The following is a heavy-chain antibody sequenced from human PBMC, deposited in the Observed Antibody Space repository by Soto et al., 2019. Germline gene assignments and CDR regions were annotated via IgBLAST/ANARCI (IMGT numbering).Heavy chain of an antibody. Sequence: GGSLRLSCAGSGFTFSSYSMNWVRQAPGKGLEWVSSISSSSSYIYYADSVKGRFTISRDNAKNSLYLQMNSLRAEDTAVYYCARDLIVVVPATIRYYYYYGMDVWGQGTRGTASS. V-gene: IGHV3-21*01. CDR2: ISSSSSYI. CDR3: ARDLIVVVPATIRYYYYYGMDV. D-gene: IGHD2-2*01. CDR1: GFTFSSYS. J-gene: IGHJ6*02.